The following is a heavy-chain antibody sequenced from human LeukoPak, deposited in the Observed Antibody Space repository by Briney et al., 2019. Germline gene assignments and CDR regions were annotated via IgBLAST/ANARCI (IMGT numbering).Heavy chain of an antibody. J-gene: IGHJ6*03. CDR3: ARVMMGATVTTFHYYCMDV. V-gene: IGHV3-21*01. CDR2: ITSSSSHI. D-gene: IGHD4-11*01. CDR1: GFTFSHYT. Sequence: GGSLRLSCAACGFTFSHYTIGWIRQAPGKGLERVASITSSSSHIYYADSVKGRFTISRDNAKNEVYLQMNSLRGEDTAIYYCARVMMGATVTTFHYYCMDVWGVGTAVTVSS.